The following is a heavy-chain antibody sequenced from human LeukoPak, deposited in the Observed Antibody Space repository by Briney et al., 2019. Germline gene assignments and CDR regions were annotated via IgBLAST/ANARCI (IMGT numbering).Heavy chain of an antibody. Sequence: ASVKVSCKASGGTFSSYAISWVRPAPGQGLEWMGRIIPILGIANYAQKFQGRVTLTADKSTSTAYMEPSSLRSEDRAVYYWARDLWFGERINWFDPWGQGTQVSVSS. V-gene: IGHV1-69*04. CDR3: ARDLWFGERINWFDP. D-gene: IGHD3-10*01. J-gene: IGHJ5*02. CDR2: IIPILGIA. CDR1: GGTFSSYA.